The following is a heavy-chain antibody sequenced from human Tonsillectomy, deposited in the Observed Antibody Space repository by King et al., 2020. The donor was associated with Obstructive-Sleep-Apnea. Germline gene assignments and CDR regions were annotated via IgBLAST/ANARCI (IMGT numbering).Heavy chain of an antibody. D-gene: IGHD3-10*01. V-gene: IGHV3-7*01. Sequence: VQLVESGGGLVQPGGSLRLSCVGSGFTFSNYWMRWARQAPGMGLAWVATIKEDGSQTHYVDSVKGRFSISRDNAKDSLYLQMNSLRAEDTAVYYCARSTVPYYYDVWGRGTLVTVSS. J-gene: IGHJ2*01. CDR1: GFTFSNYW. CDR3: ARSTVPYYYDV. CDR2: IKEDGSQT.